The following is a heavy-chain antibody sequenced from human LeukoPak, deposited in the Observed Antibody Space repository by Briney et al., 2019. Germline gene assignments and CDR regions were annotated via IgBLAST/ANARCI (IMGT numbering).Heavy chain of an antibody. CDR3: ARPYYDSSGYYHDAFDI. J-gene: IGHJ3*02. CDR2: VHHSGST. V-gene: IGHV4-38-2*02. CDR1: GYFISSGYY. Sequence: SETLSPTCTVSGYFISSGYYWGWIRQPPGKGLQWIGSVHHSGSTYYNPSLKSRVTMSVDTSKNQFSLKLSSVTAADTAVYYCARPYYDSSGYYHDAFDIWGQGTMVTVSS. D-gene: IGHD3-22*01.